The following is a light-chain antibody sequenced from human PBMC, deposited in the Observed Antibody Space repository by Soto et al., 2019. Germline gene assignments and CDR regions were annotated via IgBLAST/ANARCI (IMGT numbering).Light chain of an antibody. Sequence: SDLKQPASGSSVPLHALSIFSTGTSSDIGGYKYVSWYQQHPGKAPKLMIYDVSNRPSGVSNRFSGSKSGNTATLTISGLQGEDEAEYYCSSYTGGSTYVFGTGTKVTVL. V-gene: IGLV2-14*01. J-gene: IGLJ1*01. CDR3: SSYTGGSTYV. CDR2: DVS. CDR1: SSDIGGYKY.